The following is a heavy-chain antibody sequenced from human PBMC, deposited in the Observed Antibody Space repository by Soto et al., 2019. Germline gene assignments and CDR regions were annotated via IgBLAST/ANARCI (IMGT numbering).Heavy chain of an antibody. CDR2: IKQDGSEK. Sequence: GGSLRLSCAASGFTFSSYWMSWVRQAPGKGLEWVANIKQDGSEKYYVDSVKGRFTISRDNAKNTLFLQMNSLRDDDSAIYYCARLPKGSVVTGWGQGSLVTVSS. V-gene: IGHV3-7*01. D-gene: IGHD2-21*02. CDR3: ARLPKGSVVTG. CDR1: GFTFSSYW. J-gene: IGHJ4*01.